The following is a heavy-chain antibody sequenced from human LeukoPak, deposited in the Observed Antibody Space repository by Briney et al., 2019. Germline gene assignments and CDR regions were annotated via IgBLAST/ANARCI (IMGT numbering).Heavy chain of an antibody. Sequence: GGSLRLSCAASGFTFNSYSMNWVRQAPGKGLEWVSSISSSSSYIYYADSVKGRFTISGDNAKNSLYLQMNSLRAEDTAVYYCARLRATARGYYFDYWGQGTLVTVSS. CDR2: ISSSSSYI. CDR3: ARLRATARGYYFDY. V-gene: IGHV3-21*04. CDR1: GFTFNSYS. D-gene: IGHD5-12*01. J-gene: IGHJ4*02.